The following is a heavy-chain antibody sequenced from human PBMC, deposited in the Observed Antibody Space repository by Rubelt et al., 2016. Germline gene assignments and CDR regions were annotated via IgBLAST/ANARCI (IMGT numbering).Heavy chain of an antibody. J-gene: IGHJ5*02. V-gene: IGHV4-34*01. CDR1: GGSFSGYY. CDR3: ARRKFDP. Sequence: QVQLQQWGAGLLKPSETLSLTCAVYGGSFSGYYWSWIRQPPGKGLEWIGEINHSGSTTYNPSLKSRGTISVDTAKNQFSLKLSSVTAADTAVYYCARRKFDPWGQGTLVTVSS. CDR2: INHSGST.